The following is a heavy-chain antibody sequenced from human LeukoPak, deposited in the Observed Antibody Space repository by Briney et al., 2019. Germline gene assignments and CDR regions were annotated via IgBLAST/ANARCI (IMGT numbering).Heavy chain of an antibody. D-gene: IGHD6-19*01. CDR3: AKDGAGYSSGLFDS. J-gene: IGHJ4*02. V-gene: IGHV3-23*01. CDR2: ISGSGGGA. Sequence: GGSLRLSCAASGFTFTSYAVSWVRQTPGKGLEWVSAISGSGGGAYYAESVKGRFTVSRDNSENTLYLQMNSLRADDTAVYYCAKDGAGYSSGLFDSWGQGALVTVSA. CDR1: GFTFTSYA.